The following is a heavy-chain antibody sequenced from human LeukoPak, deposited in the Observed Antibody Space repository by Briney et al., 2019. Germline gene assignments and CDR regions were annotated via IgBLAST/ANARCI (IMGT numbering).Heavy chain of an antibody. V-gene: IGHV4-34*01. CDR1: GGSFSSYY. CDR2: INHSGST. J-gene: IGHJ6*02. D-gene: IGHD6-19*01. Sequence: SETLSLTCAVYGGSFSSYYWSWIRQPPGKGLEWVGEINHSGSTNYNPSLKSRVTISVDTSKNQFSLKLSSVTAADTAVYYCARRRRAVAHYYYYGMDVWGQGTTVTVSS. CDR3: ARRRRAVAHYYYYGMDV.